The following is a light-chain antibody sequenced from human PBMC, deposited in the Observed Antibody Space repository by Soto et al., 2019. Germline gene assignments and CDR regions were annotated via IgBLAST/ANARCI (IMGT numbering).Light chain of an antibody. CDR2: KAS. CDR3: QQYNIYWT. V-gene: IGKV1-5*03. J-gene: IGKJ1*01. CDR1: QSISSW. Sequence: DIQMTQSPSTLSASVGDRVTITCRASQSISSWLAWYQQKPGKAPKLLIYKASSLESGVPSRFSGSGSGTDFTLSISSLQPDDFATYYCQQYNIYWTFGQGTQVEIK.